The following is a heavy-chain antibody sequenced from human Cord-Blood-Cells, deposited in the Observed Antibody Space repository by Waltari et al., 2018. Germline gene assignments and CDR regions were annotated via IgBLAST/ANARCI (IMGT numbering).Heavy chain of an antibody. D-gene: IGHD1-26*01. J-gene: IGHJ4*02. CDR3: AKDPGPGRKWELLGRYYVDY. Sequence: EVQLLESGGGLVQPGGSLRLSCAASGFTFSSYAMSWVRQAPGKGLEWVSAISGSGGSTDDADSVKGRFTISRDKSKNTLELQRNSLRAEDTAVYYCAKDPGPGRKWELLGRYYVDYWGQGTLVTVSS. V-gene: IGHV3-23*01. CDR2: ISGSGGST. CDR1: GFTFSSYA.